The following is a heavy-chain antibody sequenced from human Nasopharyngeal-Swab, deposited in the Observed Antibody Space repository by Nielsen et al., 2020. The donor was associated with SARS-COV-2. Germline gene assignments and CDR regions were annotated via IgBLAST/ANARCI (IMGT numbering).Heavy chain of an antibody. V-gene: IGHV4-59*01. CDR3: ARFSGSYSLNWFDP. Sequence: SETLSPTFTVSGGSISNYYWSWIRQPPGKGLEWIGLIFYSGSTNYNPSIKTRVTISVDTSKNEFSLKLNSVTAADTAVYYCARFSGSYSLNWFDPWGQGILVIVSS. CDR1: GGSISNYY. J-gene: IGHJ5*02. CDR2: IFYSGST. D-gene: IGHD3-10*01.